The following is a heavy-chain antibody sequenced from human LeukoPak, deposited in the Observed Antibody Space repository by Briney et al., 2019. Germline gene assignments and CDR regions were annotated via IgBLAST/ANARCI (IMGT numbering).Heavy chain of an antibody. Sequence: GGSLRLSCAASGFSFSDYYMRWLRQAPGEGLEWISYISSSGGTIYYGGSVKGRFTISRDNAQNLLYLQMNSLRDEDTAVYYCARDHPTAMTGNVYDSWGQGTLVTVSA. V-gene: IGHV3-11*01. CDR3: ARDHPTAMTGNVYDS. CDR1: GFSFSDYY. CDR2: ISSSGGTI. D-gene: IGHD3-9*01. J-gene: IGHJ4*02.